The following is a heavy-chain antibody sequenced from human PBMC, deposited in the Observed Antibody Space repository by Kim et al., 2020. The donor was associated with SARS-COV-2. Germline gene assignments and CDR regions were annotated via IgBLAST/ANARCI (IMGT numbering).Heavy chain of an antibody. CDR1: GDSISSGNNF. Sequence: SETLSLTCTVSGDSISSGNNFWSWIRQPPGKGLEWIGYIYSGSTYYNPSLKSRTTISVDTSKNQFSLKLSSVTAADTAVYYCARDLGGYISYFDYWGQG. D-gene: IGHD5-12*01. V-gene: IGHV4-30-4*01. CDR3: ARDLGGYISYFDY. J-gene: IGHJ4*02. CDR2: IYSGST.